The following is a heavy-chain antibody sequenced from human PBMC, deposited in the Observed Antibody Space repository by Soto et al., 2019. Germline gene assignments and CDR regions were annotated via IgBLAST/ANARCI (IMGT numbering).Heavy chain of an antibody. V-gene: IGHV3-48*03. J-gene: IGHJ4*02. CDR2: ISYTSTTI. Sequence: QQVASGGDLVPPGGSLRLSCAVSGLTFSTDEMNWVRQAPGKGLEWLAYISYTSTTIKYADSVKGRFAVSRDNAKKSLYLQMNNLRVEDTAIYYCVREGGSLAFDSWGQGTLVTVSS. D-gene: IGHD1-1*01. CDR3: VREGGSLAFDS. CDR1: GLTFSTDE.